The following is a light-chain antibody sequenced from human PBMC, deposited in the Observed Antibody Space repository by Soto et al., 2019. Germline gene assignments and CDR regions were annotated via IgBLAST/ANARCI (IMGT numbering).Light chain of an antibody. CDR1: QSVNKNY. Sequence: EIVLTQSPGTLSLSPGERATLSCRASQSVNKNYLAWYQQKPGQAPRLLIYGASSRATGIPDRFSGSGSGTDLTLTICRLEPEDFAVYYCHQYGRSPWTFGQGAKVEIK. V-gene: IGKV3-20*01. CDR2: GAS. J-gene: IGKJ1*01. CDR3: HQYGRSPWT.